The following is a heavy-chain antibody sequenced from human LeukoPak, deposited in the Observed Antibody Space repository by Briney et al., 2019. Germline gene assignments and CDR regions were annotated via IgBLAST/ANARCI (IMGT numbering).Heavy chain of an antibody. J-gene: IGHJ4*02. CDR3: AREYSSSLDY. V-gene: IGHV1-2*02. CDR1: GYTFTGHY. Sequence: ASVKVSCKASGYTFTGHYMHWVRQAPGQGLEWMGWINPNSGGPHYAQKFQGRVTMTRDTSISTAYMELSRLTSDDTAVYYCAREYSSSLDYWGQGTLVTVSS. CDR2: INPNSGGP. D-gene: IGHD6-6*01.